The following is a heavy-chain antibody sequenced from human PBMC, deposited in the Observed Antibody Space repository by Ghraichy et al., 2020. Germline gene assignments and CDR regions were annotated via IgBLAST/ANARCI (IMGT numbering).Heavy chain of an antibody. Sequence: GGSLRLSCAVSEFTFDGYPMTWVRQAPGKGLEWVSTLGADGRSTFYADSVKGRFTISRDKSKRTMYLQMNSLRADDTPVYYCAKEGGRLGEGAFDVWGQGTKVTVSS. CDR2: LGADGRST. D-gene: IGHD3-10*01. CDR3: AKEGGRLGEGAFDV. J-gene: IGHJ3*01. CDR1: EFTFDGYP. V-gene: IGHV3-23*01.